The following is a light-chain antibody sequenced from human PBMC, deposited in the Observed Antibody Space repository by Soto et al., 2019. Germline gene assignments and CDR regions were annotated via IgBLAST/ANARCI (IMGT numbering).Light chain of an antibody. J-gene: IGKJ1*01. CDR1: QSIAGF. V-gene: IGKV1-39*01. CDR2: AAS. Sequence: DIQMTQSPSSLSASVGDRVTITCRASQSIAGFLNWYQQKPGKAPNLLIYAASNLQSGVPSRFSGRGSGTDFTLTISSLQREDSATYYCQESDSALWSFGQGTRVEI. CDR3: QESDSALWS.